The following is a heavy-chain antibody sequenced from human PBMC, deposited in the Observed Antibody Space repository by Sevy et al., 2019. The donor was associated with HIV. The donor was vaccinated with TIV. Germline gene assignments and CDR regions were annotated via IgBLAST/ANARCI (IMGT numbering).Heavy chain of an antibody. D-gene: IGHD2-2*02. CDR3: ANGTLVVPAVIYYYYGMDV. Sequence: GGSLRLSCAASGFTFSSYAMNWVRQAPGKGLEWVSAISHSGGSTYYGDSVKVRFTISRDNSKNTQYMQMNSLRAEDTAVYYCANGTLVVPAVIYYYYGMDVWGQGTTVTVSS. J-gene: IGHJ6*02. CDR2: ISHSGGST. V-gene: IGHV3-23*01. CDR1: GFTFSSYA.